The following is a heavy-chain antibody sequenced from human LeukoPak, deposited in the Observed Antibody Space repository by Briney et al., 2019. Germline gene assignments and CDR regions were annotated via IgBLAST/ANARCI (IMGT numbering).Heavy chain of an antibody. V-gene: IGHV3-23*01. Sequence: GGSLRLSCAASGFTFSSYAMSWVRQAPGKGLEWASTISGSGGSTYYTDSVKGRFTISKDNSKNTLYLQMNSLRAEDTAVYYCARTYYDILTALPLIDYWGQGTLVTVSS. J-gene: IGHJ4*02. CDR3: ARTYYDILTALPLIDY. D-gene: IGHD3-9*01. CDR1: GFTFSSYA. CDR2: ISGSGGST.